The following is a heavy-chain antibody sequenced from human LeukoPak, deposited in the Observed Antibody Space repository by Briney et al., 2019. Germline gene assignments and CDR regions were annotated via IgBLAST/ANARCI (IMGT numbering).Heavy chain of an antibody. Sequence: SETLSLTCAVYGGSFSGYYWSWIRQPPGKGLEWIGYIYYSGSTNYNPSLKSRVTISVDTSKDQFSLKLSSVTAADTAVYYCARDERSYYYDSSGYYRSNDAFDIWGQGTMVTVSS. CDR3: ARDERSYYYDSSGYYRSNDAFDI. CDR2: IYYSGST. CDR1: GGSFSGYY. D-gene: IGHD3-22*01. V-gene: IGHV4-59*01. J-gene: IGHJ3*02.